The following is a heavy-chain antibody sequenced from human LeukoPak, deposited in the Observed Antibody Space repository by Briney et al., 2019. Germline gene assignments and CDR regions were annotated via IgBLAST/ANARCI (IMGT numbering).Heavy chain of an antibody. CDR3: ARDGYSSSWYDY. V-gene: IGHV3-74*01. CDR2: INSVGSST. D-gene: IGHD6-13*01. J-gene: IGHJ4*02. CDR1: GFTFSSYW. Sequence: GGSLRLFCAASGFTFSSYWMHWVRQAPGKGLVWVSRINSVGSSTSYADSVKGRFTISRDNAKNTLYLQMNNLRAEDTAVYYCARDGYSSSWYDYWGQGTLVTVSS.